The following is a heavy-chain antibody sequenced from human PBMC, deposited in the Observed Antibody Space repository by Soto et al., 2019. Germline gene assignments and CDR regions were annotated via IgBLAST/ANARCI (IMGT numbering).Heavy chain of an antibody. D-gene: IGHD3-10*01. CDR1: GFTFSRTA. CDR3: AKEGTHFYYPGMDV. V-gene: IGHV3-23*01. J-gene: IGHJ6*02. Sequence: GGSLRLSCAASGFTFSRTAMSWVRQAPGKGLECVSVISGSGGNTYYADSVKGRFTISRDNSKNTLYLQMNSLRAEDTAVYYCAKEGTHFYYPGMDVWGQGTTVTVSS. CDR2: ISGSGGNT.